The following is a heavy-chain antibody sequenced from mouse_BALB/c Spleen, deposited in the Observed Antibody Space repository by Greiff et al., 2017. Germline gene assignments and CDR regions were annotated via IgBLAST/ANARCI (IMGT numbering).Heavy chain of an antibody. CDR1: GFTFSSFG. CDR2: ISSGSSTI. CDR3: ARSGGTGGFAY. D-gene: IGHD3-1*01. Sequence: EVQGVESGGGLVQPGGSRKLSCAASGFTFSSFGMHWVRQAPEKGLEWVAYISSGSSTIYYADTVKGRFTISRDNPKNTLFLQMTSLRSEDTAMYYCARSGGTGGFAYWGQGTLVTVSA. V-gene: IGHV5-17*02. J-gene: IGHJ3*01.